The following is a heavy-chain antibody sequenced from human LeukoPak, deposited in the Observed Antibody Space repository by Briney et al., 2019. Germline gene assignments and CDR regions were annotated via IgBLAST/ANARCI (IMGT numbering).Heavy chain of an antibody. CDR3: ARDSFSGRWELLRY. J-gene: IGHJ4*02. CDR2: IIPIFGTA. CDR1: GGTFSSYA. V-gene: IGHV1-69*05. Sequence: SAKVSCKASGGTFSSYAISWVRQAPGQGLEWMGGIIPIFGTANYAQKFQGRVTITTDESTSTAYMELSSLRSEDTAVYYCARDSFSGRWELLRYWGQGTLVTVSS. D-gene: IGHD1-26*01.